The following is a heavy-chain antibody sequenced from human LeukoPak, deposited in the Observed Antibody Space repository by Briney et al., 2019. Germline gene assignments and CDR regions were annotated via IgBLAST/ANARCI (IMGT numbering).Heavy chain of an antibody. CDR2: IRFDGSNK. V-gene: IGHV3-30*02. CDR3: AKDFTYAVARIGDFDY. D-gene: IGHD6-19*01. Sequence: GGSLRLSCAASGFTFSRYGMDWVRQAPGKGLELVAFIRFDGSNKYYADSVKGRFTISRDNSKNTLHLQMSSLRGEDTAVYYCAKDFTYAVARIGDFDYLGQGTLVTVSS. CDR1: GFTFSRYG. J-gene: IGHJ4*02.